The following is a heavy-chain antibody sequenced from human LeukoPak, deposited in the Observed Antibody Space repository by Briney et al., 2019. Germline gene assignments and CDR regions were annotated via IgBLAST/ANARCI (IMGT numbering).Heavy chain of an antibody. CDR3: AKRPAAVRGVIPYVDY. V-gene: IGHV3-23*01. D-gene: IGHD3-10*02. Sequence: PGGSLRLSCAASGFMFRGSSMSWVRQVPGKGLEWVSTISASAGNIYYADSVKGRFTISRDNSKNTLFLQMNSLRAEDTAIYYCAKRPAAVRGVIPYVDYWGQGTLVTVSS. CDR1: GFMFRGSS. CDR2: ISASAGNI. J-gene: IGHJ4*02.